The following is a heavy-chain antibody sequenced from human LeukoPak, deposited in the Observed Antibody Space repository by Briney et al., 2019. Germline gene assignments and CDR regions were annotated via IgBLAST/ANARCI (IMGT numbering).Heavy chain of an antibody. CDR1: GGSISSGGYY. D-gene: IGHD3-9*01. Sequence: PSETLPLTCTVSGGSISSGGYYWSWIRQHPGKGLEWIGYIYYSGSTYYNPSLKSRVTISVDTSKNQFSLKLSPVTAADTAVYYCARHDIVARDPYYYYYMDVWGKGTTVTVSS. V-gene: IGHV4-31*03. CDR3: ARHDIVARDPYYYYYMDV. CDR2: IYYSGST. J-gene: IGHJ6*03.